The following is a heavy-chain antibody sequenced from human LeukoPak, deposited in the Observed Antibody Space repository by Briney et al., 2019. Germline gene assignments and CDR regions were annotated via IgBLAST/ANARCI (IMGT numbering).Heavy chain of an antibody. D-gene: IGHD5-18*01. CDR3: ARLGYSYGPAAVDY. CDR2: ISYDGSNK. V-gene: IGHV3-30*03. Sequence: GGSLRLSCAASGFTFSSYGIHWVRQAPGKGLEWVAVISYDGSNKYYADSVKGRFTISRDNSKNTLYLQMNSLRAEDTAVYYCARLGYSYGPAAVDYWGQGTLVTVSS. J-gene: IGHJ4*02. CDR1: GFTFSSYG.